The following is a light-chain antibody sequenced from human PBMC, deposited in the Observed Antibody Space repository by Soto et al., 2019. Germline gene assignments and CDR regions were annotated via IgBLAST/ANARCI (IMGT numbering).Light chain of an antibody. J-gene: IGLJ2*01. CDR1: NTGSKN. CDR2: RDS. Sequence: SYELTQPPSVSVALGQTARITCGGNNTGSKNVHWYQQKPGQAPVLVIYRDSNRPSGIPERFSGFNSGNTATLTISRSQAWDEADQSCQIWDSSTLVFGGGTKLTVL. CDR3: QIWDSSTLV. V-gene: IGLV3-9*01.